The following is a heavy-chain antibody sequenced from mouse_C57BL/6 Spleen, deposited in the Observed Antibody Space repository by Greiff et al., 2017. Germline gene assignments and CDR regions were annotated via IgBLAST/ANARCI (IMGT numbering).Heavy chain of an antibody. CDR1: GFTFSDYY. J-gene: IGHJ3*01. V-gene: IGHV5-16*01. CDR3: ARDTTGVFAY. D-gene: IGHD4-1*02. Sequence: EVKLMGSEGGLVQPGSSMKLSCTASGFTFSDYYMAWVRQGPEKGLAWVANIIYDGSSPYYLDSLKGRFIISRDNAKNILFLKMSSLKSEDTATYYCARDTTGVFAYWGQGTRVTVSA. CDR2: IIYDGSSP.